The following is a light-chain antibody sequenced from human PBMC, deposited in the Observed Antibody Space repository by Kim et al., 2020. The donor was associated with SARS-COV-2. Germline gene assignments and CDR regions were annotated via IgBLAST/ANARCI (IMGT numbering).Light chain of an antibody. CDR2: AAS. Sequence: ASVGDGATTTCRGSQVISKYLAWYQQKPGKVPKLLIYAASSLPSGIPSRFSGSGSGTDFTLTISSLQPEDVATYYCQKYNRSPLTFGQGTKVDIK. CDR3: QKYNRSPLT. V-gene: IGKV1-27*01. J-gene: IGKJ1*01. CDR1: QVISKY.